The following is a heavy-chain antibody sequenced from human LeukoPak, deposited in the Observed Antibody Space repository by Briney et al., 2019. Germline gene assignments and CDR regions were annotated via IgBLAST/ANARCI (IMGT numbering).Heavy chain of an antibody. D-gene: IGHD3-10*01. V-gene: IGHV3-64*01. CDR3: AREVGSFGYYGSGSRWFDP. J-gene: IGHJ5*02. CDR1: GFTFSSYA. Sequence: GGSLRLSCAASGFTFSSYAMHWVRQAPGKGLEYVSAISSNGGSTYYANSVKGRFTISRDNSKNTLYLQMGSLRAEDMAVYYCAREVGSFGYYGSGSRWFDPWGQGTLVTVSS. CDR2: ISSNGGST.